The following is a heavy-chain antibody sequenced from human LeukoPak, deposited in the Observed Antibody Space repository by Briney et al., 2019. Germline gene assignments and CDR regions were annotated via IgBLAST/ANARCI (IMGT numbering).Heavy chain of an antibody. V-gene: IGHV3-7*01. CDR1: KLCVGEDD. J-gene: IGHJ4*02. CDR3: ARDPYTGDPPPNYFDY. Sequence: QPGGPMRVSSKAAKLCVGEDDMYWVRPAHGKGMEWVANIKQDGSEKYYVDSVKGRFTISRDNAKNSLYLQMNSLRAEDTAVYYCARDPYTGDPPPNYFDYWGQGTLVTVSS. CDR2: IKQDGSEK. D-gene: IGHD7-27*01.